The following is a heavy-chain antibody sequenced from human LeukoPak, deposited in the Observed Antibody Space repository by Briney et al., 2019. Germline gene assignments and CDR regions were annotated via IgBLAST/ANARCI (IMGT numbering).Heavy chain of an antibody. Sequence: GGSLRLSCAASGFTFSDYYMSWIRQAPGKGLEWVSYISSSGSTIYYADSVKGRFTNSRDNAKNSLYLQMNSLRAEDTAVYYCARERVYYDSSGYYFRDAFDIWGQGTMVTVSS. CDR2: ISSSGSTI. CDR3: ARERVYYDSSGYYFRDAFDI. V-gene: IGHV3-11*01. CDR1: GFTFSDYY. J-gene: IGHJ3*02. D-gene: IGHD3-22*01.